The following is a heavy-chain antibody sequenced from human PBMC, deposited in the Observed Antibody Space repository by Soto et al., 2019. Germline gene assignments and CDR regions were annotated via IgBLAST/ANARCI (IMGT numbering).Heavy chain of an antibody. Sequence: SEPLSLACTVAGASVGNGRSGWSWIRQPPGTGLARSRYIYYSGSTNYTPSLKSRVTISVDTSKNQFSLKLSSVTAADTAVYYCARENHSPDYLNPCEYYYYYGMDVWGQGTPVTVSS. D-gene: IGHD3-16*01. J-gene: IGHJ6*01. CDR2: IYYSGST. V-gene: IGHV4-61*01. CDR1: GASVGNGRSG. CDR3: ARENHSPDYLNPCEYYYYYGMDV.